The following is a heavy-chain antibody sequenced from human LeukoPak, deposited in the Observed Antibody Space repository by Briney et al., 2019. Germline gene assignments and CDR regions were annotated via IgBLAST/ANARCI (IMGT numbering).Heavy chain of an antibody. D-gene: IGHD2-2*01. Sequence: GESLKISCKGSGYSFANYWIGWVRQMPGKGLEWMGVIYPGNSDTRYSPSFQGQVTISADKSITTAYLQWSSLKASDTAMYYCARQHCISTSYYYNFDYWGQGTLVAVSS. V-gene: IGHV5-51*01. J-gene: IGHJ4*02. CDR3: ARQHCISTSYYYNFDY. CDR2: IYPGNSDT. CDR1: GYSFANYW.